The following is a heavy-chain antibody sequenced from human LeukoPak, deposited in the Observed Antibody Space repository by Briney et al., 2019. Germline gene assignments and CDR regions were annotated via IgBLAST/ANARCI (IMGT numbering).Heavy chain of an antibody. CDR2: ISYDGSNK. V-gene: IGHV3-30*03. CDR1: GFTFSSYG. CDR3: TTLGWYVDY. Sequence: GGSLRLSCAASGFTFSSYGMHWVRQAPGKGLEWVAVISYDGSNKYYADSVKGRFTISRDNSKNTLYLQMNSLKTEDTAVYYCTTLGWYVDYWGQGTLVTVSS. J-gene: IGHJ4*02. D-gene: IGHD6-19*01.